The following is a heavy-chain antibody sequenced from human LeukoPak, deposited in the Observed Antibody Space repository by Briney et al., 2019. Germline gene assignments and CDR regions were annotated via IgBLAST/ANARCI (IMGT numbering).Heavy chain of an antibody. J-gene: IGHJ4*02. CDR3: ARLQSTIFGVGYFDY. Sequence: SETLSLTCTVSGGSISSSSYXWGWIRQPPGKGLEWIGRIYYSGSTYYNPSLKSRVTISVDTSKNQFSLKLSSVTAADTAVYYCARLQSTIFGVGYFDYWGQGTLVTVSA. CDR2: IYYSGST. V-gene: IGHV4-39*01. CDR1: GGSISSSSYX. D-gene: IGHD3-3*01.